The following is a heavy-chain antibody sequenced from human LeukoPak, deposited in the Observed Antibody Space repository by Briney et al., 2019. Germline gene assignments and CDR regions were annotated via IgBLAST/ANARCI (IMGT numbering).Heavy chain of an antibody. V-gene: IGHV3-30*04. CDR2: VSYDGSNE. D-gene: IGHD5-24*01. CDR3: ARVIEMATITQALDY. CDR1: GFTFSSYV. J-gene: IGHJ4*02. Sequence: GRSLRLSRAASGFTFSSYVMHWVRPAPGKGLERVAVVSYDGSNEFYADSVKGRFTISRDNSKNTLYLQMNSLRAEDTAVYYCARVIEMATITQALDYWGQGTLVTVSS.